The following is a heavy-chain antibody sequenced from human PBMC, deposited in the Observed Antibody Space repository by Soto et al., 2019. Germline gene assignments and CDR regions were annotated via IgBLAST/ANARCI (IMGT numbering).Heavy chain of an antibody. CDR2: VYHTGNT. CDR1: GVSITPYY. CDR3: ARGPYYFDSAGYDY. J-gene: IGHJ4*02. Sequence: PSETLSLTCTVSGVSITPYYWTWIRHPPGKGLERIGYVYHTGNTYYNPSLKSRVTISLDTSKNQVSLRLRSLTAADTAAYYCARGPYYFDSAGYDYWGQGTLVTVSS. V-gene: IGHV4-59*12. D-gene: IGHD3-22*01.